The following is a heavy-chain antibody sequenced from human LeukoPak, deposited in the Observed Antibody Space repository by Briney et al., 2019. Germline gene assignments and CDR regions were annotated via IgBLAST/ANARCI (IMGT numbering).Heavy chain of an antibody. CDR1: GGSISSSNW. CDR2: IYHSGST. V-gene: IGHV4-4*02. J-gene: IGHJ4*02. D-gene: IGHD2-21*02. CDR3: ARSYCGGDCYYYYFDY. Sequence: SGTLSLTCAVSGGSISSSNWWSWVRQPPGKGLEWIGEIYHSGSTNYNPSLKSRVTISVDKSRNQFSLKLSSVTAADTAVYYCARSYCGGDCYYYYFDYWGRGTLVTVSS.